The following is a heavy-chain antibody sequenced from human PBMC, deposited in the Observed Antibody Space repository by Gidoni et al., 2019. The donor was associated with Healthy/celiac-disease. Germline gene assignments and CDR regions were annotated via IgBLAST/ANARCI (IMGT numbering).Heavy chain of an antibody. V-gene: IGHV3-49*04. J-gene: IGHJ4*02. D-gene: IGHD5-12*01. CDR1: GFTFGDYA. CDR2: IRSKAYGGTT. Sequence: EVQLVESGGGLVQPWRSLRLSCTASGFTFGDYAMSWVRQAPGKGLGWVGFIRSKAYGGTTEYAASVKGRFTISRDDSKSIAYLQMNSLKTEDTAVYYCTRVERYSGYDFIFDYWGQGTLVTVSS. CDR3: TRVERYSGYDFIFDY.